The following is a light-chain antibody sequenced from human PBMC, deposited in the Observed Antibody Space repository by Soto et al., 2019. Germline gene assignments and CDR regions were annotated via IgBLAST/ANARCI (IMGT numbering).Light chain of an antibody. J-gene: IGKJ1*01. CDR3: QQSYSTLWT. Sequence: DIQMTQSPSSLSASVGDRVTITCQASQDIRKYLNWYQQKPGRAPKLLIYGASNLETGVPSRFSGSGSGTDFTLTISSLQPEDFATYYCQQSYSTLWTFGQGTKEDIK. CDR1: QDIRKY. CDR2: GAS. V-gene: IGKV1-39*01.